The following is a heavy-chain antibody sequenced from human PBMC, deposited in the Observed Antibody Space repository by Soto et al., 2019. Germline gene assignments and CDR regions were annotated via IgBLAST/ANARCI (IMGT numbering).Heavy chain of an antibody. J-gene: IGHJ5*02. D-gene: IGHD3-10*01. CDR2: IYYSGST. CDR3: ARLLYGSGSWFDP. Sequence: SETLSLTCTVSGGSITSSYYWGWIRQPPGKGLEWIGSIYYSGSTYYNPSLKSRVTISVDTSKNQFSLKLSSVTAADTAVYYCARLLYGSGSWFDPWGQGTLVTVSS. V-gene: IGHV4-39*01. CDR1: GGSITSSYY.